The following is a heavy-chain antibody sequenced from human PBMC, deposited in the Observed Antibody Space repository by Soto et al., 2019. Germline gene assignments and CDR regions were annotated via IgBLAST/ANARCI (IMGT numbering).Heavy chain of an antibody. D-gene: IGHD3-22*01. J-gene: IGHJ3*02. CDR1: GASISSSY. V-gene: IGHV4-59*01. Sequence: SETLSLTCTVSGASISSSYWSWIRQSPGKGLEWIGYVYYSGSTNYNPSLKSRVTISVDTSKNQFSLKLSSVTAADTAVYYCARGYYDSSGQSNTFDIWGQGTMVTVS. CDR3: ARGYYDSSGQSNTFDI. CDR2: VYYSGST.